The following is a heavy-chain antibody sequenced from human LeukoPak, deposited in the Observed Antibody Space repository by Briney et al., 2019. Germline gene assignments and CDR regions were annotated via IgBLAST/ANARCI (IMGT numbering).Heavy chain of an antibody. D-gene: IGHD1-26*01. J-gene: IGHJ4*02. CDR1: GGSIISGSYY. Sequence: SQTLSLTCTVSGGSIISGSYYWSWIRQPAGKGLEWIGRIYASGSANCNPSLKSRVTMSVDTSKNQFSLKLSSVTAADTAVYYCARVSVAATNSFDCWGQGTLVTVSS. V-gene: IGHV4-61*02. CDR2: IYASGSA. CDR3: ARVSVAATNSFDC.